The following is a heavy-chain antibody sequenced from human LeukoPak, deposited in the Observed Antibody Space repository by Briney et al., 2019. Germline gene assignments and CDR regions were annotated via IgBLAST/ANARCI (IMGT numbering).Heavy chain of an antibody. Sequence: GGSLRLSCAASGFTFSNYGMHWVRQAPGKGLEWVAIISYDGSNKYYADSVKGRFTISRDNSKNTLYLQMNSLRTEDTAVYYCARDTRGESDYWGHGTLVTVSS. J-gene: IGHJ4*01. CDR1: GFTFSNYG. V-gene: IGHV3-30*03. D-gene: IGHD2-2*01. CDR2: ISYDGSNK. CDR3: ARDTRGESDY.